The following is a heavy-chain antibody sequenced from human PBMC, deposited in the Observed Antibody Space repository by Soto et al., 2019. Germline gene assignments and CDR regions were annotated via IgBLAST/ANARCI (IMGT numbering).Heavy chain of an antibody. CDR1: GGSISSYY. J-gene: IGHJ5*02. CDR2: IYYRWSN. V-gene: IGHV4-59*01. Sequence: QVQLQESGPGLVKPSETLSLTCTVSGGSISSYYWSWIRQPPGKGLEWIGYIYYRWSNTYNPSLKSRVTIIVVPVKNQFSLKVQSVTAGDKAVYYCARDCFGFGSNGYYYWWFDPWGQGTLVTVSS. CDR3: ARDCFGFGSNGYYYWWFDP. D-gene: IGHD3-22*01.